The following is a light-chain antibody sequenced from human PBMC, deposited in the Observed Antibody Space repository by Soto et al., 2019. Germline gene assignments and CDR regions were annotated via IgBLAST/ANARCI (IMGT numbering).Light chain of an antibody. V-gene: IGKV3-15*01. CDR3: QQYNNWPWR. J-gene: IGKJ1*01. CDR1: QSVSSN. Sequence: EIVMTQSPATLSVSPGERATLSCRASQSVSSNLAWYQQKPGQAPRLLIYGASTRATGIPAGFSGSGSGTEFTLTISSLQSEDFAVYYCQQYNNWPWRFGQGIKMELK. CDR2: GAS.